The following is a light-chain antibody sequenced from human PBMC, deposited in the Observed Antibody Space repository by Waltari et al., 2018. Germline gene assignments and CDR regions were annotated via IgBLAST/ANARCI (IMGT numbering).Light chain of an antibody. CDR1: QSVGGS. CDR2: GAS. V-gene: IGKV3-15*01. CDR3: QQYINYYT. Sequence: EIVMTQSPATLSVSPGEGATLSCRASQSVGGSLAWSQQKPGQAPRLLIYGASTRATGIPARFSGSGSGTEFTLTISSLQSEDFAVYYCQQYINYYTFGQGTKLEIK. J-gene: IGKJ2*01.